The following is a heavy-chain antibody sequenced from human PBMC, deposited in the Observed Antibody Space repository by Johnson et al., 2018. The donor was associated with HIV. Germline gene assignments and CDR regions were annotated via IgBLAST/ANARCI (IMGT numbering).Heavy chain of an antibody. CDR1: GFTFSSYA. CDR2: ISYDGSNK. J-gene: IGHJ3*02. V-gene: IGHV3-30*14. D-gene: IGHD5-12*01. CDR3: AMFGYSGDEGDAFDI. Sequence: QVQLVESGGGVVQPGRSLRLSCAASGFTFSSYAMHWVRQAPGKGLEWVAVISYDGSNKYYADSVKGRFTISRDNSKNTLYLQMNSLRAEDTAVYYWAMFGYSGDEGDAFDIWGQGTMVTVSS.